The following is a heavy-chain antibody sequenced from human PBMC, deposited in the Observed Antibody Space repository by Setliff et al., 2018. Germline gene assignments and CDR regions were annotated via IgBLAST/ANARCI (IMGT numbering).Heavy chain of an antibody. CDR2: AYYNGDS. CDR3: ARARSLDFDY. Sequence: SETLSLTCTVSGGSLSGSLRGYAVFWGWIRQSPGKELEWIGSAYYNGDSNYNPSLESRVTILIDKSKNQFSLNLTSVTAADTAVYYCARARSLDFDYWGQGMLVTVSS. J-gene: IGHJ4*02. V-gene: IGHV4-39*07. CDR1: GGSLSGSLRGYAVF.